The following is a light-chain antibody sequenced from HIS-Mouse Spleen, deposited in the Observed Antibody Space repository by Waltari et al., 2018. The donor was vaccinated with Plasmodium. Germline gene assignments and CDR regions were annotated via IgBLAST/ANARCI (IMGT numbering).Light chain of an antibody. J-gene: IGLJ3*02. Sequence: QSALTQPASVSGSPGQSITISCTGTSSDVGSYNLVSWYQQHPGKAPKLLIYEGSKRPSGVCNRFSGSKSGNAASLTSAGLQAEDEADYYCWSYAGSSTGVFGGGTKLTVL. CDR2: EGS. CDR3: WSYAGSSTGV. V-gene: IGLV2-23*01. CDR1: SSDVGSYNL.